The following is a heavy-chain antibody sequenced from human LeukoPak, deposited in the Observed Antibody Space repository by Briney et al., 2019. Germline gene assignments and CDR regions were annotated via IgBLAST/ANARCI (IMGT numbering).Heavy chain of an antibody. CDR2: ISPDGSTT. J-gene: IGHJ4*02. D-gene: IGHD3-3*01. V-gene: IGHV3-74*01. CDR3: TRDFDFSSAI. CDR1: GFTFSNYG. Sequence: GGSLRLSCAASGFTFSNYGMQWVRQAPGKGLVWVSRISPDGSTTGHADSVKGRFTTSRDNAKNTLFLQMNSLRAEDTAVYYCTRDFDFSSAIWGQGTLVTVSS.